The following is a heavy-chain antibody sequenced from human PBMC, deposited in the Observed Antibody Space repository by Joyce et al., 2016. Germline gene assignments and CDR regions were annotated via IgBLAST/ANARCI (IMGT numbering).Heavy chain of an antibody. Sequence: EVHLVESGGGLVKPGGSLRLSCAASGFPFSNYNMNWVGQAPVKGVGWVSSNNSGTTYKYDADSVQGRFTISRDNAKNSLYLQMNSLRAEDTAVYYCARDLGYFDYWGQGTLVTVSS. V-gene: IGHV3-21*01. CDR3: ARDLGYFDY. J-gene: IGHJ4*02. CDR2: NNSGTTYK. CDR1: GFPFSNYN.